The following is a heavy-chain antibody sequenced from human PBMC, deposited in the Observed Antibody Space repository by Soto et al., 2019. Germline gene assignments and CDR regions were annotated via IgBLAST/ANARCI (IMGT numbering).Heavy chain of an antibody. J-gene: IGHJ4*02. CDR2: AAYSGGT. V-gene: IGHV4-39*01. CDR3: AKVVVGATSHSDFDS. CDR1: GGSIANNNYF. Sequence: TLSLTCTVCGGSIANNNYFWGWVRQPPGKGLEWIGSAAYSGGTYKNPSLKSRVTVSVDTSKNQFSLKLTSVTAADTAVYYCAKVVVGATSHSDFDSWGQGTLVTVSS. D-gene: IGHD2-15*01.